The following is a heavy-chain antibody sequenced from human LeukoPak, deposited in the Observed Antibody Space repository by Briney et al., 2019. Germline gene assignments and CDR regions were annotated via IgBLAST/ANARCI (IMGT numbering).Heavy chain of an antibody. CDR2: IFSSGST. D-gene: IGHD6-19*01. CDR3: ARDWGYSSGWSDGLDI. J-gene: IGHJ3*02. V-gene: IGHV4-61*08. Sequence: SETLSLTCTVSGGSISSGGYYWNWIRQSPGQGLEWVGYIFSSGSTNYNPSLLSRVTISLDTSRNQFSLKLSSVTAADTAVYYCARDWGYSSGWSDGLDIWGQGTMVTVSS. CDR1: GGSISSGGYY.